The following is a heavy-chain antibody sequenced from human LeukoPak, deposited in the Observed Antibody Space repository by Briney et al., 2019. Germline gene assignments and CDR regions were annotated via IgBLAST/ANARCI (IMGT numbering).Heavy chain of an antibody. D-gene: IGHD6-19*01. CDR3: ARQSSSASGWYEYYFDY. J-gene: IGHJ4*02. CDR2: IYYSGST. V-gene: IGHV4-39*01. Sequence: PSETLSLTCTVSGGSISSSSYYWGWIRQPPGKGLEWIGSIYYSGSTYYNPSPKSRVTISVDTSKNQFSLKLSSVTAADTAVYYCARQSSSASGWYEYYFDYWGQGTLVTVSS. CDR1: GGSISSSSYY.